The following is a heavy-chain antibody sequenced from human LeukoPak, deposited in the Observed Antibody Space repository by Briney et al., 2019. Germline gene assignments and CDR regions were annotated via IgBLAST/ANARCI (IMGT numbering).Heavy chain of an antibody. J-gene: IGHJ4*02. V-gene: IGHV4-39*01. Sequence: SETLSLTCTVSGGSISSSSYYWGWIRQPPGKGLEWIGSIYYSGSTYYNPSLKSRVTISVDTSKNQFSLKLSSVTAADTAVYYCARSDFSQWLWGQGFDYWGRGTLVTVSS. CDR2: IYYSGST. CDR3: ARSDFSQWLWGQGFDY. CDR1: GGSISSSSYY. D-gene: IGHD6-19*01.